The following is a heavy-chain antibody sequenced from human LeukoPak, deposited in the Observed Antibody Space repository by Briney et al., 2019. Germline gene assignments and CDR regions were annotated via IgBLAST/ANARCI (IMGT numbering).Heavy chain of an antibody. V-gene: IGHV3-15*01. CDR3: TTEEVPAAIRGYYYYYGMDV. D-gene: IGHD2-2*02. J-gene: IGHJ6*02. CDR1: GFTFSNAW. CDR2: IKSKTDGGTT. Sequence: GGSLRLSCAASGFTFSNAWVSWVRQAPGKGLEWVGRIKSKTDGGTTDYAAPVKGRFTISRDDSKNTLYLQMNSLKTEDTAVYYCTTEEVPAAIRGYYYYYGMDVWGQGTTVTVSS.